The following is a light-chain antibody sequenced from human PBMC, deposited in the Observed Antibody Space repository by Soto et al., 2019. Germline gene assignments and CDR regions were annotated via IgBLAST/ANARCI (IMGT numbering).Light chain of an antibody. CDR1: SSDVGGYNL. CDR2: EGS. J-gene: IGLJ1*01. CDR3: CSYAGSSFYV. V-gene: IGLV2-23*01. Sequence: QSALTQPASVSGSPGQSITISCTGTSSDVGGYNLVSWYQQHPGKAPKLMIYEGSKRPSGVSNRFSGSKSGNTASLTISGLQAEDEADYFCCSYAGSSFYVFGTGTKVTGL.